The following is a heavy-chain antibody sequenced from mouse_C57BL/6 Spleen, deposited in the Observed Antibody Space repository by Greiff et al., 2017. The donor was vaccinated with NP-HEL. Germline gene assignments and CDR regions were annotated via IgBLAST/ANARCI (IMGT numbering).Heavy chain of an antibody. J-gene: IGHJ1*03. D-gene: IGHD3-2*02. Sequence: QVHVKQSGAELVKPGASVKISCKASGYAFSSYWMNWVKQRPGKGLEWIGQIYPGDGDTNYNGKFKGKATLTADKSSSTAYMQLSSLTSEDSAVYFCVRTAQVPNWYFDVWGTGTTVTVSS. V-gene: IGHV1-80*01. CDR2: IYPGDGDT. CDR1: GYAFSSYW. CDR3: VRTAQVPNWYFDV.